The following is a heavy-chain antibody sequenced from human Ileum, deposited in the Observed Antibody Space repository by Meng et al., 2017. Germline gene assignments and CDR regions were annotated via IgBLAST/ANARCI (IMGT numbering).Heavy chain of an antibody. D-gene: IGHD2/OR15-2a*01. CDR1: GDSISSSNW. CDR3: ATNKNKKIDY. Sequence: QVQRQESCRGPRAPSVTLSLTCVVSGDSISSSNWWNWVRQPPGKGLEWIGEIFHTGSTNYNPSLKSRVTISADKSKNQFSLNLSSVTAADTAVYYCATNKNKKIDYWGQGTLVTVSS. J-gene: IGHJ4*02. CDR2: IFHTGST. V-gene: IGHV4-4*02.